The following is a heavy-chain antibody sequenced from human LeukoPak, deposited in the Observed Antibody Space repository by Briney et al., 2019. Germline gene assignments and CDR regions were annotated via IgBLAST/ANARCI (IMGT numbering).Heavy chain of an antibody. CDR2: ISSSSSYI. J-gene: IGHJ4*02. CDR3: ARDAYSSGWVDYFDY. Sequence: GGSLRLSCAASGFTFSSYSMNWVRQAPGKGLEWVSSISSSSSYIYYADSVKGRFTISRDNAKNSLYLQMNSLRAEDTAVYYCARDAYSSGWVDYFDYWGQGTLVTVSS. D-gene: IGHD6-19*01. CDR1: GFTFSSYS. V-gene: IGHV3-21*01.